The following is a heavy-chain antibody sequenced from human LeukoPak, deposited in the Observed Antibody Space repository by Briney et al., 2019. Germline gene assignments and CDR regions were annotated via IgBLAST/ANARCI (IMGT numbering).Heavy chain of an antibody. Sequence: PSETLSLTCTVSGGSISSYYWTWIRQPPGKGLEWIGYIYYSGSTNYNSSLRSRVTISLDTSKNQFSLKLSSVTAADTAVYYCARGRKLRYLDWLLRFDYWGQGTLVTVSS. CDR3: ARGRKLRYLDWLLRFDY. CDR2: IYYSGST. CDR1: GGSISSYY. V-gene: IGHV4-59*01. D-gene: IGHD3-9*01. J-gene: IGHJ4*02.